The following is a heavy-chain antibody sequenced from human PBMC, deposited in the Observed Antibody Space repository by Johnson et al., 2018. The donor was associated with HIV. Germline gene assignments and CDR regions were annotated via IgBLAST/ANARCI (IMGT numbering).Heavy chain of an antibody. D-gene: IGHD1-7*01. Sequence: QVQLVESGGGVVQPGRSLRLSCAVSGFTFRSYGMHWVRQAPGKGLEWVAFIRNDGSNKYYADSVKGRFTISRDISKNTLYLQMNSLRAEDTAVYYCARDNWNYNAFDIWGQGTMVTVSA. CDR3: ARDNWNYNAFDI. J-gene: IGHJ3*02. CDR2: IRNDGSNK. V-gene: IGHV3-30*02. CDR1: GFTFRSYG.